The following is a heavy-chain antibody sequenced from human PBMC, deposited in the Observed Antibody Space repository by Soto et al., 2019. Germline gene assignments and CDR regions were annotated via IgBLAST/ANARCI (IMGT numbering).Heavy chain of an antibody. V-gene: IGHV1-69*06. Sequence: VASVKVSCKASGGTFSSYAISWVRQAPGQGLEWMGGIIPIFGTANYAQKFQGRVTITADKSTSTAYMELSSLRSEDTAVYYCARDRGIVVVPAALNWFDPWGQGTLVTVSS. CDR2: IIPIFGTA. J-gene: IGHJ5*02. D-gene: IGHD2-2*01. CDR3: ARDRGIVVVPAALNWFDP. CDR1: GGTFSSYA.